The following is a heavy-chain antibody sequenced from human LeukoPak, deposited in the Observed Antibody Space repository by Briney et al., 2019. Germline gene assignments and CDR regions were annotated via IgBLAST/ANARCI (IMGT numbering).Heavy chain of an antibody. Sequence: PGRSLRLSCAASGFTFSSYAMHWVRQAPGKGLEWVAVISYDGSNKYYADSVKGRFTISRDNSKNTLYLQMNSLRAEDTAVYYCARDGASSFGYTGVNAFDIWGQGTMVTVSS. CDR3: ARDGASSFGYTGVNAFDI. J-gene: IGHJ3*02. V-gene: IGHV3-30-3*01. CDR1: GFTFSSYA. D-gene: IGHD5-18*01. CDR2: ISYDGSNK.